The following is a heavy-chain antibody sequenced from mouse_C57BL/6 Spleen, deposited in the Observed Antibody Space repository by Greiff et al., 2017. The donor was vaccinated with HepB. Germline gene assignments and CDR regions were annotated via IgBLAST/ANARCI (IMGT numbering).Heavy chain of an antibody. CDR3: ARGGSGYECFAY. CDR2: INPSNGGT. V-gene: IGHV1-53*01. D-gene: IGHD3-2*02. Sequence: QVQLQQPGTELVKPGASVKLSCKASGYTFTSYWMHWVKQRPGQGLEWIGNINPSNGGTNYNEKFKSKATLTVDKSSSTAYMQLSSLTSEDSAVYYWARGGSGYECFAYWGQGTLVTVSA. CDR1: GYTFTSYW. J-gene: IGHJ3*01.